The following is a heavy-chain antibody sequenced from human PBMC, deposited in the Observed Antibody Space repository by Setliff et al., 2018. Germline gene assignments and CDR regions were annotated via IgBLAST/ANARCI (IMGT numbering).Heavy chain of an antibody. Sequence: PGESLKISCETSGFSFGAFTMNWVRQAPGKGLEWVSGIIQSGATFYADSVKGRFTISRDNSKSSVFLHINSVTAEDTAIYYCAKDRVNDGVWDFDSWGPGILVTVS. J-gene: IGHJ4*02. V-gene: IGHV3-23*01. CDR3: AKDRVNDGVWDFDS. CDR2: IIQSGAT. CDR1: GFSFGAFT. D-gene: IGHD2-8*01.